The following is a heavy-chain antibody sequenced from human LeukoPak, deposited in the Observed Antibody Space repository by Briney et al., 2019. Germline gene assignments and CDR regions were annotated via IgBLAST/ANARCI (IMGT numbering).Heavy chain of an antibody. CDR3: ARGSTSSGWTYYYYYYMDV. Sequence: ASVKVSCKASGYTFTGYYMHWVRQAPGQGLEWMGWINPNSDGTNYAQKFQGRVTMTRDTSISTAYMELSRLRSDDTAVYYCARGSTSSGWTYYYYYYMDVWGKGTTVTVSS. D-gene: IGHD6-19*01. CDR1: GYTFTGYY. J-gene: IGHJ6*03. V-gene: IGHV1-2*02. CDR2: INPNSDGT.